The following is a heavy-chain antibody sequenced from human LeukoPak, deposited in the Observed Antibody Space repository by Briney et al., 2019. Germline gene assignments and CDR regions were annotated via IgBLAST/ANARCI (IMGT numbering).Heavy chain of an antibody. CDR2: IYSSGST. CDR3: AKKGRTYTDYGGYYDYMDV. V-gene: IGHV4-59*08. CDR1: GVSISSYY. J-gene: IGHJ6*03. D-gene: IGHD4-17*01. Sequence: SETLSLTCTVSGVSISSYYWNWIRQSPGKGLEWVGYIYSSGSTNYNPSLRSRVTISVDTSKNQFSLKLSSVTAADTAVYYCAKKGRTYTDYGGYYDYMDVWGKGTTVTVS.